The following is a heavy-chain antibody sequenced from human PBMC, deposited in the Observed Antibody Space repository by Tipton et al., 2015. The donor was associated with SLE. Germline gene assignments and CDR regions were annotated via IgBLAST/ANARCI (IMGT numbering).Heavy chain of an antibody. CDR3: TRGIALDV. J-gene: IGHJ6*02. CDR1: DGSIRSTNYY. CDR2: IFYTGST. V-gene: IGHV4-39*07. Sequence: TLSLTCTVSDGSIRSTNYYWGWIRQPPGKGLEWIGSIFYTGSTYYNPSLKSRVSFSIDTSKHQFSLKLNSVTAADTAVYYCTRGIALDVWGQGTAVTVSS.